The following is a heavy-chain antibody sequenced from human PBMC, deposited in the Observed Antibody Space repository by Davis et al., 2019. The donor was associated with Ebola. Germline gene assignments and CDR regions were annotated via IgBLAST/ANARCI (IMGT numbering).Heavy chain of an antibody. CDR1: GWSFSYYY. J-gene: IGHJ4*02. D-gene: IGHD4-23*01. CDR3: ARRGNSGTLRF. Sequence: MPSETLSLTCAVYGWSFSYYYWSRIRQPPGKGLEWMGEINHSGSTNYNPSLKSRVTISVDTSKNQFSLKLSSVTAADTAVYYCARRGNSGTLRFWGQGTLVTVSS. CDR2: INHSGST. V-gene: IGHV4-34*01.